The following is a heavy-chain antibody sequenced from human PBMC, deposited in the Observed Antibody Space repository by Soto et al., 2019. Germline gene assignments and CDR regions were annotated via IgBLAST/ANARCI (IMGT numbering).Heavy chain of an antibody. J-gene: IGHJ6*02. CDR3: AKDIGWEPFYGMDV. CDR1: GFTFDDYT. V-gene: IGHV3-43*01. Sequence: GGSLRLSCAASGFTFDDYTMHWVRQAPGKGLEWVSLISWDGGSTYYADSVKGRFTISRDNSKNSLYLQMNSLRTEDTALYYCAKDIGWEPFYGMDVWGQGTTVTVSS. CDR2: ISWDGGST. D-gene: IGHD1-26*01.